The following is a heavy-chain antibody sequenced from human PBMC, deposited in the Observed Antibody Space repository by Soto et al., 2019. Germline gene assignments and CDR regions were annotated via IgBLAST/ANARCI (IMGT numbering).Heavy chain of an antibody. CDR2: IYYSGST. V-gene: IGHV4-30-4*01. CDR3: ARADYGSGSYTLGG. CDR1: GGSISSGDYY. D-gene: IGHD3-10*01. Sequence: SETLSLTCTGSGGSISSGDYYWSWIRQPPGKGLEWIGYIYYSGSTYYNPSLKSRVTISVDTSKNQFSLKLSSVTAADTAVYYCARADYGSGSYTLGGWGQGTLVTVSS. J-gene: IGHJ4*02.